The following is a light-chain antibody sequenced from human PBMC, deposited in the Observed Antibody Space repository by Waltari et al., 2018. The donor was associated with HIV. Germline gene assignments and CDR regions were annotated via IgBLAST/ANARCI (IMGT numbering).Light chain of an antibody. CDR2: EVS. CDR1: TSDIGHFNY. CDR3: SSYSSSTSPYV. Sequence: QSALTQPASVSGSPGQSLTISCTGTTSDIGHFNYVSWYQHHPGRAPKRIIYEVSNRHSGVSNRVSGSKSGNTASLTVSGLHAEDEGDYYCSSYSSSTSPYVFGTGTKVTVV. V-gene: IGLV2-14*01. J-gene: IGLJ1*01.